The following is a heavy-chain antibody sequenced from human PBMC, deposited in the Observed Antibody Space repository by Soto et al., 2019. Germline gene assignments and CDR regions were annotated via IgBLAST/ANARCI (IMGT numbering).Heavy chain of an antibody. CDR1: GYTFTHYY. J-gene: IGHJ4*02. CDR3: ARDLAAGDH. CDR2: INPASTST. V-gene: IGHV1-46*01. D-gene: IGHD6-13*01. Sequence: QVQLVQSGAEVKKPGASVKVSCRTSGYTFTHYYIHWVRQAPGQGLEWLGIINPASTSTNYAQEFQGRVTLTMDTSTTTVYMELSGLRTEDTAIFYWARDLAAGDHWGQGTLVTVSS.